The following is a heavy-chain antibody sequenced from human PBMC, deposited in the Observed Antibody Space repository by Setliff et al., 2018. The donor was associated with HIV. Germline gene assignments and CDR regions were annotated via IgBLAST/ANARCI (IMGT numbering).Heavy chain of an antibody. CDR3: ARQWRDQYNSGVSTEYFQH. V-gene: IGHV4-38-2*01. CDR2: IYHSGST. J-gene: IGHJ1*01. Sequence: PSETLSLTCAVSAYSISSGYYWGWSRQPPGKGLEWSGSIYHSGSTYYNPSPMSRVTISVDTSKNQFSLKLRSVTAADTAVYYCARQWRDQYNSGVSTEYFQHWGLGTLVTVSS. CDR1: AYSISSGYY. D-gene: IGHD3-22*01.